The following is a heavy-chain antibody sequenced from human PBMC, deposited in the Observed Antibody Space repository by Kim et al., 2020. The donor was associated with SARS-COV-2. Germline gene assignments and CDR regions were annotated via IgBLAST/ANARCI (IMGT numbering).Heavy chain of an antibody. V-gene: IGHV3-11*04. CDR2: ISSSGSTI. CDR3: ARELSDAFDI. CDR1: RFTFSDYY. J-gene: IGHJ3*02. D-gene: IGHD2-2*01. Sequence: GGSLRLSCAVSRFTFSDYYMSWIRQAPGKGLEWVSYISSSGSTIYYADSVKGRFTISRDNAKNSLFLQMNSLRGEDTAVYYCARELSDAFDIWGQGTMVTVSS.